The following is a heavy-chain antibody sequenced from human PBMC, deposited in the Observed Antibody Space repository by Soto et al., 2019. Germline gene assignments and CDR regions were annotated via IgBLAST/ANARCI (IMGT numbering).Heavy chain of an antibody. CDR1: GYTFTSYG. D-gene: IGHD2-2*01. J-gene: IGHJ4*02. CDR2: ISAYNGNT. V-gene: IGHV1-18*01. Sequence: ASVKVSCKASGYTFTSYGISRVRQAPGQGLEWMGWISAYNGNTNYAQKFQGRVTMTTDTSTSTAYMELRSLRSDDTAVYYCATLTPYQLPHPFDYWGQGTLVTVSS. CDR3: ATLTPYQLPHPFDY.